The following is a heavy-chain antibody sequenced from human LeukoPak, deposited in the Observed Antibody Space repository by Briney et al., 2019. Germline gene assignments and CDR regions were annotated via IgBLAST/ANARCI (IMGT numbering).Heavy chain of an antibody. CDR3: ARSGSYGGHFDN. Sequence: SETLSLTCTVSGASISNYYCSWIRQSPGKGLEWIGYIYYSGTTNYKPSLKSRVTISVDTSKNQFSLKLTSVTAADTAVYYCARSGSYGGHFDNWGQGTLVTVSS. D-gene: IGHD1-26*01. V-gene: IGHV4-59*08. CDR1: GASISNYY. J-gene: IGHJ4*02. CDR2: IYYSGTT.